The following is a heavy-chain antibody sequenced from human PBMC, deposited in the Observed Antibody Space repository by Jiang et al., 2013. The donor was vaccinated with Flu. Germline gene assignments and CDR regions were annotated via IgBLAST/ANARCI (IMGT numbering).Heavy chain of an antibody. J-gene: IGHJ4*02. CDR1: GDSITSNDYY. Sequence: GSGLVKPSETLSLTCTVSGDSITSNDYYWVWIRQPPGKGLEWIGSIYYSGGTYYNPSLKSRVTLSVDTSKNHFSLKLTFVTAADTAMYYCARAQKYSGLELPYFDYWGQGSWSPSP. CDR2: IYYSGGT. CDR3: ARAQKYSGLELPYFDY. V-gene: IGHV4-39*07. D-gene: IGHD5-12*01.